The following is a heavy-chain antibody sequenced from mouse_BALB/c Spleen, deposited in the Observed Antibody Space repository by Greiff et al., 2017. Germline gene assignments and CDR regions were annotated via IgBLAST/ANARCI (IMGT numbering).Heavy chain of an antibody. CDR1: GYTFTSYY. Sequence: VQLQQSGADLVKPGASVKLSCTASGYTFTSYYMYWVKQRPGQGLEWIGEINPSNGGTNFNEKFKSKATLTVDKSSSTVYMQLSSLTSEDSAVYYCTRDYDGYWGQGTSVTVSS. V-gene: IGHV1S81*02. CDR3: TRDYDGY. D-gene: IGHD2-4*01. CDR2: INPSNGGT. J-gene: IGHJ4*01.